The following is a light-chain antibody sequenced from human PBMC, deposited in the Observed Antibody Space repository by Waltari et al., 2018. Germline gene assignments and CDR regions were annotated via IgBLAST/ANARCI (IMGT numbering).Light chain of an antibody. CDR3: QQTNIFPFT. CDR1: QGVSSS. Sequence: DIQMTQSPSSVSASVGDRVTITCRASQGVSSSLAWYQQKPGKAPNLLIYGTSILRGGVPSRFSGRGSGIDFALTISGLQPEDFATYYCQQTNIFPFTFGPGTKVDI. V-gene: IGKV1D-12*01. J-gene: IGKJ3*01. CDR2: GTS.